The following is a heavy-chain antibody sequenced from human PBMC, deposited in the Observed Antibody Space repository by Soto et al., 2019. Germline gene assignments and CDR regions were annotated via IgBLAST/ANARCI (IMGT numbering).Heavy chain of an antibody. CDR3: ARDLDYYGSGSHYYYGMGV. Sequence: ASVKVSCKVSGYTFTSYDINWVRQATGQGLEWMGWMNPNSGNTGYAQKFQGRVTMTRNTSISTAYMELSSLRSEDTAVYYCARDLDYYGSGSHYYYGMGVWGQGTTVTVSS. J-gene: IGHJ6*02. CDR2: MNPNSGNT. D-gene: IGHD3-10*01. V-gene: IGHV1-8*01. CDR1: GYTFTSYD.